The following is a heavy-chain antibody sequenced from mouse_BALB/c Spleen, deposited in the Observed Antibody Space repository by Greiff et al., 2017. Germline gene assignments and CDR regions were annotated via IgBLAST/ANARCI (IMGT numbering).Heavy chain of an antibody. D-gene: IGHD2-1*01. J-gene: IGHJ2*01. CDR2: IYPGDGDT. Sequence: SGAELVRPGSSVKISCKASGYAFSSYWMNWVKQRPGQGLEWIGQIYPGDGDTNYNGKFKGKATLTADKSSSTAYMQLSSLTSEDSAVYFCARGGNYGYWGQGTTLTVSS. V-gene: IGHV1-80*01. CDR3: ARGGNYGY. CDR1: GYAFSSYW.